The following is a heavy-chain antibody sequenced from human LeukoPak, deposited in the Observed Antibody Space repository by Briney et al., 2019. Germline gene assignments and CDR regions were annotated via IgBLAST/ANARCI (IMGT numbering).Heavy chain of an antibody. D-gene: IGHD3-16*01. J-gene: IGHJ6*04. CDR3: ARDLFVGGLDV. V-gene: IGHV4-31*03. CDR1: GDSITSRAYY. CDR2: IYHSGST. Sequence: SQTLSLTCIVSGDSITSRAYYWSWIRQHPGTGLEWIGYIYHSGSTYYNPSLMTRFTMSVDTSKNQFSLKLTSVTAADTAVYYCARDLFVGGLDVWGKGTTVTVSS.